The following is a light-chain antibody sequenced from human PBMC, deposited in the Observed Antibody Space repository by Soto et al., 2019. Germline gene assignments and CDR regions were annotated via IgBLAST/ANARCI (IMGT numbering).Light chain of an antibody. CDR2: EAS. J-gene: IGKJ2*01. V-gene: IGKV3-11*01. CDR1: QSVRSY. Sequence: EILLRHSPAPLYLSQGERATLSCSASQSVRSYLAWYQQKPGQAPRLLIYEASNRATSIPARFSGSGSRTDFTLPISSLEPEDFAVYYCQQRSNWPAYTFGQGTKLEIK. CDR3: QQRSNWPAYT.